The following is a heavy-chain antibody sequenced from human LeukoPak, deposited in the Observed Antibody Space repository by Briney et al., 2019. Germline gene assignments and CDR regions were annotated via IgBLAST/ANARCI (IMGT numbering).Heavy chain of an antibody. CDR3: AKDVYYGNPRMYYYYYYGMDV. CDR1: GFTIGGYA. Sequence: GGSLRPSCADSGFTIGGYAMHWVRQAPGKGLDWVAVISYDGSETFYADSVKGRFTISRDNSKNTLYLQMNSLRAEDTAVYYCAKDVYYGNPRMYYYYYYGMDVWGQGTTVTVSS. CDR2: ISYDGSET. D-gene: IGHD4-17*01. J-gene: IGHJ6*02. V-gene: IGHV3-30*18.